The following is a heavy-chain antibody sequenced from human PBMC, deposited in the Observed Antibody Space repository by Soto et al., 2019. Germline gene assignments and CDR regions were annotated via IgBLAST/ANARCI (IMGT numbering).Heavy chain of an antibody. Sequence: SETLSLTCTVSGGSISSSSYYWGWIRQPPGKGLEWIGSIYYSGSTYYNPSLKSRVTISVDTSKNQFSLKLSSVTAADTAVYYCAREHYWVVRDNWFDPWGQGTLVTVSS. V-gene: IGHV4-39*01. CDR3: AREHYWVVRDNWFDP. J-gene: IGHJ5*02. CDR2: IYYSGST. CDR1: GGSISSSSYY. D-gene: IGHD3-10*01.